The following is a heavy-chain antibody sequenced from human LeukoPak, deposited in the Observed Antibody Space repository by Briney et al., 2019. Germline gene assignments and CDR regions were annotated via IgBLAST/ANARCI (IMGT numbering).Heavy chain of an antibody. CDR1: GFTFGTNS. J-gene: IGHJ3*02. Sequence: GGSLRLSCAASGFTFGTNSMNWVRQAPGKGLEWVSSISTGSSYIYYADAVKGRFTISRDNAKNSLYLQRNSLRAEDTAVYYCARDWGGAFDIWGQGTMVTVSS. D-gene: IGHD3-16*01. CDR3: ARDWGGAFDI. CDR2: ISTGSSYI. V-gene: IGHV3-21*01.